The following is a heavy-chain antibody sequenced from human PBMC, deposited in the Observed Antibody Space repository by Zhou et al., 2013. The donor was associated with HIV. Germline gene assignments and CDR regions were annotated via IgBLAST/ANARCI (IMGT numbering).Heavy chain of an antibody. D-gene: IGHD1-26*01. Sequence: QVQLVQSGAEVKKPGASVKVSCKASGYTFTGYYMHWVRQAPGQGLEWMGWINPNSGGTNYAQKFQGRVTMTRDTSISTAYMELSRLRSDDTAVYYCARGGWEVGATPGLYYYYGMDVWGQGTTVTVSS. V-gene: IGHV1-2*02. CDR1: GYTFTGYY. CDR3: ARGGWEVGATPGLYYYYGMDV. J-gene: IGHJ6*02. CDR2: INPNSGGT.